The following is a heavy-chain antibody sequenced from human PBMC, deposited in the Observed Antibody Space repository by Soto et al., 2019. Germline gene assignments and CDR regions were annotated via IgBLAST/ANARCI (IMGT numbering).Heavy chain of an antibody. Sequence: SETLSLTCTVSGGSISSGGYYWSWIRQHPGKGLEWIGYIYYSGSTYYNPSLKSRVTISVDTSKNQFSLKLSSVTAADTAVYYCARGGYFDWFNWFDPWGQGTLVTVSS. CDR2: IYYSGST. J-gene: IGHJ5*02. V-gene: IGHV4-31*03. CDR3: ARGGYFDWFNWFDP. D-gene: IGHD3-9*01. CDR1: GGSISSGGYY.